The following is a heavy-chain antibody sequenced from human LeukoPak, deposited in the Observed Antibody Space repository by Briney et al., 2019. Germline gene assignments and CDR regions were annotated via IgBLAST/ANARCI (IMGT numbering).Heavy chain of an antibody. CDR3: ARGRDVRFRDAFDI. CDR1: GGSISSYY. Sequence: SETLSLTCTVSGGSISSYYWSWIRQPPGKGLEWIGYIYYSGSTNYNPSLKSRVTISVDTSKNQFSLKLSSVTAADTAVYYCARGRDVRFRDAFDIWGQGTMVTVSS. J-gene: IGHJ3*02. CDR2: IYYSGST. D-gene: IGHD3-3*01. V-gene: IGHV4-59*08.